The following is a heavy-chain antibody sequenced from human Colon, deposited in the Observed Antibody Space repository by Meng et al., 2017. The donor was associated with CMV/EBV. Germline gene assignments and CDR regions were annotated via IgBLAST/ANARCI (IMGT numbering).Heavy chain of an antibody. CDR3: ARGLYGSGRHQIDY. Sequence: QVHQPDGGAVLLKPSETLSLTFAVYGGSFSCYYGSWIRQPPGKGLEWIGEIKHSGSTNYNPSLKSRVTISVDTSKNQFSLKLSSVTAADTAVYYCARGLYGSGRHQIDYWGQGTLVTVSS. CDR2: IKHSGST. V-gene: IGHV4-34*01. CDR1: GGSFSCYY. D-gene: IGHD3-10*01. J-gene: IGHJ4*02.